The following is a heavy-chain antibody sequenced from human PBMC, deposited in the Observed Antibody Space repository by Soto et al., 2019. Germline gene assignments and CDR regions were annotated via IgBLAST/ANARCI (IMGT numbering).Heavy chain of an antibody. CDR2: ISGSGGST. CDR3: ATSRGPLQYYYDSSGFGYYFDY. J-gene: IGHJ4*02. CDR1: GFTFSSYA. Sequence: PGGSLRLSCAASGFTFSSYAMSWVRQAPGKGLEWVSAISGSGGSTYYADSVKGRFTISRDNSKNTLYLQMNSLRAEDTAVYYCATSRGPLQYYYDSSGFGYYFDYWGQGTLVTVSS. D-gene: IGHD3-22*01. V-gene: IGHV3-23*01.